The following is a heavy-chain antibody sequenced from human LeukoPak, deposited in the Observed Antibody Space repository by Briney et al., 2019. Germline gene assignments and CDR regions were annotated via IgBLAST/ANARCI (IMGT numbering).Heavy chain of an antibody. CDR1: GGSTSSSNW. V-gene: IGHV4-4*02. CDR2: IYHSGSA. Sequence: SETLSLTCAVSGGSTSSSNWWSWVRQPPGKGLEWIGEIYHSGSANYNPSLKSRVTISVDKSKNQFSLKLSSVTAADTAVYYCARDRYDILTGWALYGMDVWGKGTTVTVSS. CDR3: ARDRYDILTGWALYGMDV. J-gene: IGHJ6*04. D-gene: IGHD3-9*01.